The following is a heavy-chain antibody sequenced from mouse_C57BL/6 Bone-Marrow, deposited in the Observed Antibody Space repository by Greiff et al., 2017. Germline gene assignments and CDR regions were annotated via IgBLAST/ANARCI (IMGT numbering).Heavy chain of an antibody. J-gene: IGHJ1*03. CDR1: GFNIKDDY. D-gene: IGHD1-1*01. Sequence: EVQLQQSGAELVRPGASVKLSCTASGFNIKDDYMHWVKQRPEQGLEWIGWIDPENGDTEYASKFQGKATITADTSSNTAYLQLSSLTSEDTAVYYCTVFSYYGSSYWYFDVWGTGTTVTVSA. V-gene: IGHV14-4*01. CDR2: IDPENGDT. CDR3: TVFSYYGSSYWYFDV.